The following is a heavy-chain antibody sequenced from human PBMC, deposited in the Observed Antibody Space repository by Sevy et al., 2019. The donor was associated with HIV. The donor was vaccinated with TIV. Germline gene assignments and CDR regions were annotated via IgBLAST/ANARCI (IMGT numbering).Heavy chain of an antibody. J-gene: IGHJ4*02. CDR2: ISSSGRTI. CDR1: GFTFSDYY. CDR3: VRALEYYDSSGYTNPLDPFDY. D-gene: IGHD3-22*01. Sequence: GGSLRLSCAASGFTFSDYYMSWIRQAPGKGREWVSYISSSGRTIYYADSVKGRFTISRDNANNSLYLQMNGLRAEDTAVYYCVRALEYYDSSGYTNPLDPFDYWGQGTLVTVSS. V-gene: IGHV3-11*01.